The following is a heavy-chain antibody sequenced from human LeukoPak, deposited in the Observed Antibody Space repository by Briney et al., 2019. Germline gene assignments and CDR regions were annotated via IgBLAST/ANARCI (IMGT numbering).Heavy chain of an antibody. CDR2: IKIKSDGGPT. CDR1: GFTFSNAW. CDR3: TTVATIGGSFDY. J-gene: IGHJ4*02. V-gene: IGHV3-15*01. D-gene: IGHD5-12*01. Sequence: GGSLRLSCAASGFTFSNAWMTWVRQAPGKGLEWVGHIKIKSDGGPTDYAAPVKGRFTISRDDSKNTLYLQMNSLKTEDTAVYYCTTVATIGGSFDYWGQGTLVTVSS.